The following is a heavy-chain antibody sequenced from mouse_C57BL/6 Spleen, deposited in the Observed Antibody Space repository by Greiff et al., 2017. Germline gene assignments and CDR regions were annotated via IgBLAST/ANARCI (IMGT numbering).Heavy chain of an antibody. D-gene: IGHD2-5*01. V-gene: IGHV1-55*01. J-gene: IGHJ2*01. CDR2: ICPGSGST. CDR1: GYTFTSYW. Sequence: VQLQQPGAELVKPGASVKMSCKASGYTFTSYWITWVNQRPGQGLEWIGDICPGSGSTTYNEKFKRKATLTVDTSASIAYRQLSSLTSEDSAVYYCARDSNFDYWGQGTTLTVSS. CDR3: ARDSNFDY.